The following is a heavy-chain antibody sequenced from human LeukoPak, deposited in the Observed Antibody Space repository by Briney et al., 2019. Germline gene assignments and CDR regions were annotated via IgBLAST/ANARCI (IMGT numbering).Heavy chain of an antibody. D-gene: IGHD3-22*01. CDR2: IYYNGGA. V-gene: IGHV4-31*03. J-gene: IGHJ4*02. CDR3: ARHKPDSSAIWVDY. CDR1: GVSIMSGGNY. Sequence: SETLSLTCIVSGVSIMSGGNYWSWIRHHPGKGLEWIGYIYYNGGAYYSPSLRSRVTISVDTSENQFSLKLSSVTAADTAVYYCARHKPDSSAIWVDYWGQGTLVTVSS.